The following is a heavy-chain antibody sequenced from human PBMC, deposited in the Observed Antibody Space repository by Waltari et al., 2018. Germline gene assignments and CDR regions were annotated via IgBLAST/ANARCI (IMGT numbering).Heavy chain of an antibody. CDR3: ARVQDSGGYPRPWGY. D-gene: IGHD4-17*01. J-gene: IGHJ4*02. CDR2: ISHTGST. CDR1: GGSFSSYY. Sequence: QVQLQQWGTGLLKPSETLSLTCAVHGGSFSSYYWSWIRQPPGKGLEWIGEISHTGSTDYNPYLKSRVTLLLDTSNNQFSLELSSVTAADTAVYYCARVQDSGGYPRPWGYWGQGTLVTVSS. V-gene: IGHV4-34*01.